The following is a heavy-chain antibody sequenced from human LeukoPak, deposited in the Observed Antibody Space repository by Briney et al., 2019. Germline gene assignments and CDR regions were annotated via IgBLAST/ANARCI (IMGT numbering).Heavy chain of an antibody. CDR2: IAYDESSK. V-gene: IGHV3-30*18. CDR1: GFTFSNSG. J-gene: IGHJ5*02. CDR3: AKGGSGWSNWFDP. Sequence: GGSLRLSCAASGFTFSNSGMHWVRQAPGKGLVWVAVIAYDESSKFYADSVKGRFTISRDNSQNTLYLQMNSLRADDAAVYYCAKGGSGWSNWFDPWGQGTLVTVSS. D-gene: IGHD6-19*01.